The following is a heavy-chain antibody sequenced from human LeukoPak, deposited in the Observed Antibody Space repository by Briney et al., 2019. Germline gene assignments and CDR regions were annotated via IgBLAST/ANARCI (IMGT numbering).Heavy chain of an antibody. Sequence: PSETLSLTCTVSGGSISSYYWNWIRQPPGKGLEWFGYIYNSGSTKYNPSLKSRVTISVDTSKNQFSLKLTSVTAADTAVYYCARRNYGMDVWGQGTTVTVSS. CDR1: GGSISSYY. CDR2: IYNSGST. CDR3: ARRNYGMDV. J-gene: IGHJ6*02. V-gene: IGHV4-59*08.